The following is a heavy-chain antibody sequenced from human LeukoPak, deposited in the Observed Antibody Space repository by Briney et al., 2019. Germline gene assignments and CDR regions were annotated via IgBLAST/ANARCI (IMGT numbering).Heavy chain of an antibody. Sequence: SETLSLTCAVSGGSISSYYWSWIRQSPGRGLEWIAYIYHSGNTNHNPSFKSRVTISVDTSKNQFSLKLTSVAAADTAIYYCARQPSGTAALDIWGQGTMVTVSS. V-gene: IGHV4-59*08. CDR2: IYHSGNT. J-gene: IGHJ3*02. CDR1: GGSISSYY. D-gene: IGHD1/OR15-1a*01. CDR3: ARQPSGTAALDI.